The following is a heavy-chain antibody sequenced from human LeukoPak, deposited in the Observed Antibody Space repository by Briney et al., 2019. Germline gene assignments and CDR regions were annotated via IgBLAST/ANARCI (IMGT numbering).Heavy chain of an antibody. V-gene: IGHV4-39*07. D-gene: IGHD6-13*01. Sequence: SETLSLTCTVSGGSISSNSYYWSWIRQPPGKGLEWIGEINHSGSTNYNPSLKSRVTISVDTSKNQFSLKLSSVTAADTAVYYCARVNRGYSSSWEFDYWGQGTLVTVSS. CDR2: INHSGST. CDR1: GGSISSNSYY. J-gene: IGHJ4*02. CDR3: ARVNRGYSSSWEFDY.